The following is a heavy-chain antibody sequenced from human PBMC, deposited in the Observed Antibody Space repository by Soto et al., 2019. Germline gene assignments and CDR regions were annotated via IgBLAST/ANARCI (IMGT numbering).Heavy chain of an antibody. V-gene: IGHV1-69*13. Sequence: SVKVSCKAYGGTFNSFGIKWVRQAPGQGLEWVGGIIPVFGTINYAQKFRGRVTITADASTSTSYMELSSLRSDDTAVYYCAIENWGPGGHYFDYWGQGTLDTVSS. D-gene: IGHD7-27*01. CDR3: AIENWGPGGHYFDY. CDR1: GGTFNSFG. J-gene: IGHJ4*02. CDR2: IIPVFGTI.